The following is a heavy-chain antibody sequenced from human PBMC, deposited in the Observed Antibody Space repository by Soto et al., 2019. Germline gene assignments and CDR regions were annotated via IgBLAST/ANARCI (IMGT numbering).Heavy chain of an antibody. CDR3: ARGTSSYYDYGMDV. CDR1: GDSISRGGYS. CDR2: IYDSGST. V-gene: IGHV4-30-2*01. J-gene: IGHJ6*02. D-gene: IGHD6-6*01. Sequence: SETLSLTCAVSGDSISRGGYSWTWIRQPPGKALEWIGNIYDSGSTSYNPSLKSRVTISVDTSKNQFSLRLTSVTAADTAVYFCARGTSSYYDYGMDVWGQGTTVTVYS.